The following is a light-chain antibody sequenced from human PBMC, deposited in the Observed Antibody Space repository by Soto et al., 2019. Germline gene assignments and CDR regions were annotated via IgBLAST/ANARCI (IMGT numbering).Light chain of an antibody. J-gene: IGKJ2*01. V-gene: IGKV3-11*01. CDR3: QQRSNGPAYT. Sequence: EVVLTQSPATLSLSPGERATLSCRASQSVSSHLAWYQQKPGQAPRLLINDASNRATGIPGRFSGSGSGTDFTLTISSLEPEDFAVYYCQQRSNGPAYTFGQGTRLDIK. CDR2: DAS. CDR1: QSVSSH.